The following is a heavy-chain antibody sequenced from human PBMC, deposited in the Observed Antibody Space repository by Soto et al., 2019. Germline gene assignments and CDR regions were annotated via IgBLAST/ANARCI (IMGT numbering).Heavy chain of an antibody. V-gene: IGHV3-30-3*01. D-gene: IGHD2-21*01. CDR3: ARDVVFDP. CDR2: ISYDGSNK. CDR1: GFTFSSYA. Sequence: QVQLVESGGGVVQPGRSLRLSCAASGFTFSSYAMHWVRQAPGKGLEWVAVISYDGSNKYYADSVKGRFTISRDNSKNTLYLQMNSLRAEDTAVYYCARDVVFDPWGQGTLVTVSS. J-gene: IGHJ5*02.